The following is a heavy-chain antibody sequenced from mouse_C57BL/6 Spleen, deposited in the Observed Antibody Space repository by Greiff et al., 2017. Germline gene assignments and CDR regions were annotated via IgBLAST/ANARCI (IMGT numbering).Heavy chain of an antibody. CDR1: GYTFTSYD. V-gene: IGHV1-85*01. CDR3: ARYDYGSSYTYDMDY. CDR2: IFPRDGST. Sequence: HVQLQQSGPDLVKPGASLKLSCTASGYTFTSYDINWVHQTPGQGLEWIGWIFPRDGSTKYNENCKGSATLTVDTSSSTAYMELHRLTTEDSAVYFCARYDYGSSYTYDMDYWGQGTSVTVSS. J-gene: IGHJ4*01. D-gene: IGHD1-1*01.